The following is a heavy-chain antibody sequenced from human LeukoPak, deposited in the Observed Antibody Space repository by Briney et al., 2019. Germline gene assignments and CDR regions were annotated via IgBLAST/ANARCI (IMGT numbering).Heavy chain of an antibody. V-gene: IGHV1-2*02. J-gene: IGHJ4*02. D-gene: IGHD1-26*01. Sequence: GASVKVSCKASGYTFTAYYIHWVRQAPGQGLEWMGWINPNSGGTNYAQNFQDRVTMTRDTSISTAYMELSSLRSDDTAIYYCASSETVGTIVKGSFDYWGQGTLVTVSS. CDR3: ASSETVGTIVKGSFDY. CDR1: GYTFTAYY. CDR2: INPNSGGT.